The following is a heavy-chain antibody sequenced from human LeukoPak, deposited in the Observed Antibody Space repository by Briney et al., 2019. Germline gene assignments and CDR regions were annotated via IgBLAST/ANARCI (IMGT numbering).Heavy chain of an antibody. CDR3: AREWGGDFDY. D-gene: IGHD1-26*01. J-gene: IGHJ4*02. CDR1: GGSFSGYY. Sequence: SETLSLTCAVYGGSFSGYYWSWIRQPPGKGLEWIGEINHSGSTNYNPSLKSRVTISVDTSKNQFSLKLSSVTAAATAVYYCAREWGGDFDYWGQGTLVTVSS. CDR2: INHSGST. V-gene: IGHV4-34*01.